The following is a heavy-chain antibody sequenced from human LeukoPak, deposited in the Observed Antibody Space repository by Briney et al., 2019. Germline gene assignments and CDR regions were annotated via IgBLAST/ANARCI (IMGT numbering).Heavy chain of an antibody. Sequence: ASVKVSCKASGGTFSSYAISWVRQAPGQGLEWMGWINPNSGGTNYAQKFQGRVTMTRDTSTSTAYMELSRLRSDDTAVYYCARAQDTAMVTGMDVWGQGTTVTVSS. D-gene: IGHD5-18*01. CDR2: INPNSGGT. V-gene: IGHV1-2*02. CDR3: ARAQDTAMVTGMDV. J-gene: IGHJ6*02. CDR1: GGTFSSYA.